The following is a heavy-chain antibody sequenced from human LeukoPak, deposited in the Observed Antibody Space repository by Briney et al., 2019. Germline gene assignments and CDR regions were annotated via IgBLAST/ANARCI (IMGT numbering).Heavy chain of an antibody. CDR2: ISAYNGNT. D-gene: IGHD3-22*01. CDR1: GYTFTNYG. CDR3: ARSYYYDSSGYYPPDY. Sequence: GASVKVSCTASGYTFTNYGISWVRQAPGQGLEWMGWISAYNGNTNYAQRLQGRVTMTTDTSTNTAYMELRSLGSDDTAVYYCARSYYYDSSGYYPPDYWGQGTLVTVSS. J-gene: IGHJ4*02. V-gene: IGHV1-18*01.